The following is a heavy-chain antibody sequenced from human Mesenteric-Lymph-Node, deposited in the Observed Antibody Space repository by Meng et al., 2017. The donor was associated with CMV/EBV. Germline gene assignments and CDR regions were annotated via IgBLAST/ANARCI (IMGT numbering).Heavy chain of an antibody. V-gene: IGHV2-5*01. Sequence: SGPTLVKPTQTLTLTCTFSGFSLSTSGVGVGWIRQPPGKALEWLALIYWNDDKRNSPSLKSRLTITKDTSKNQVVLTMTNMDPVDTATYYCAHSNSYYYDSSGYYPNWFDPWGQGTLVTVSS. J-gene: IGHJ5*02. D-gene: IGHD3-22*01. CDR2: IYWNDDK. CDR3: AHSNSYYYDSSGYYPNWFDP. CDR1: GFSLSTSGVG.